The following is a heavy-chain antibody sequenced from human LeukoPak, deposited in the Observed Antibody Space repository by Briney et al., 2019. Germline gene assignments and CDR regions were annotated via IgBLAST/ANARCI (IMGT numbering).Heavy chain of an antibody. D-gene: IGHD1-26*01. CDR2: INPNSGGT. V-gene: IGHV1-2*02. CDR1: GYTFTGYY. J-gene: IGHJ4*02. Sequence: GASVKVSCKASGYTFTGYYMHWVRQAPGQGLEWVGWINPNSGGTNYAQKFQGRVTMTRDTSISTAYMELSRLRSDDTAVYYCARGGVIVGATRADYWGQGTLVTVSS. CDR3: ARGGVIVGATRADY.